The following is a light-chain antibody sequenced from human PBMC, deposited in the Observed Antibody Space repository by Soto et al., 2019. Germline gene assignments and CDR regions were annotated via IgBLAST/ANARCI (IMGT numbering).Light chain of an antibody. Sequence: IQLTQSPSSLSAPVGDSVTITCRASRGISRYLSWYQQKPGRAPKLLISAASTLQSGVPARFSGSGSGTDFTLSITSLQPEDFATYYCQPLNTYPVTFGRGTKADIK. V-gene: IGKV1-9*01. J-gene: IGKJ4*01. CDR3: QPLNTYPVT. CDR2: AAS. CDR1: RGISRY.